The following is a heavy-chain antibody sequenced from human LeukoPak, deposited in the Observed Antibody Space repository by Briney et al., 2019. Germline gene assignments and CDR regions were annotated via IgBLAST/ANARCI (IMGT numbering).Heavy chain of an antibody. J-gene: IGHJ4*02. CDR2: ICSSSSCT. D-gene: IGHD4-23*01. CDR1: GFAFSDYY. CDR3: ARGGNRFDY. V-gene: IGHV3-11*03. Sequence: GGSLRLSCAASGFAFSDYYMSWIRQAPGRGLEWVSYICSSSSCTNYADSVRGRFTISRDNAKNSLYLQMNSLRAEDTAVYYCARGGNRFDYWGQGTLVTVSS.